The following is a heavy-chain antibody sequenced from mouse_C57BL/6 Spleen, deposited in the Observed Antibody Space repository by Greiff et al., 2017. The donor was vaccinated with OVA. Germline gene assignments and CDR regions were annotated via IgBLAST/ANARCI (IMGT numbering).Heavy chain of an antibody. CDR1: GYTFTSYG. V-gene: IGHV1-81*01. D-gene: IGHD3-2*02. CDR2: IYPRSGNT. J-gene: IGHJ2*01. CDR3: ARPDSSGYDY. Sequence: QVQLQQSGAELARPGASVKLSCKASGYTFTSYGISWVKQRTGQGLEWIGEIYPRSGNTYYNEKFNGKATLTADKSSSTAYMELRRLTSEDSAVYFCARPDSSGYDYWGQGTTLTVSS.